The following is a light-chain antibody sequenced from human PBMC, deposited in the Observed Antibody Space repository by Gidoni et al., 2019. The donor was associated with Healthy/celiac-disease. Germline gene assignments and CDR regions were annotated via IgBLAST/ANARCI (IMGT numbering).Light chain of an antibody. J-gene: IGKJ5*01. CDR3: QQSSNWIT. CDR2: DAS. CDR1: QSVSSY. Sequence: EFLLTHSPATLPLSPGERATLACRASQSVSSYLACYQQKPGQAPRLLIYDASNRANGIPDRLSGSGSGTDFTITISRVEHEDVAVYYCQQSSNWITFGQGTRLEIK. V-gene: IGKV3-11*01.